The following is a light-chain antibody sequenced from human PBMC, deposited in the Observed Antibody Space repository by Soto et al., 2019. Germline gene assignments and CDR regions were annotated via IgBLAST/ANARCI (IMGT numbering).Light chain of an antibody. J-gene: IGLJ2*01. V-gene: IGLV1-40*01. CDR1: SSNIGAGYD. CDR3: QSYDSSLSVV. Sequence: QSVLTQPPSVSGAPGQSVTISCTGSSSNIGAGYDVPWYQQLPGTAPKLLIYGNSNRPSAVPDRFSGSKSGTSASLAITGLQAEDEADYYCQSYDSSLSVVFGGGTKVTVL. CDR2: GNS.